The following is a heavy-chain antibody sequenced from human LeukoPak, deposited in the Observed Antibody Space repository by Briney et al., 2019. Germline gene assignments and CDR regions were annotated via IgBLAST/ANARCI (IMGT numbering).Heavy chain of an antibody. CDR3: ARDSRFGVVGVTSGVDY. V-gene: IGHV1-46*01. CDR2: INPSAGTT. Sequence: GASVKVSCKASVYSFTSHYTHWVRQAPGQGLEWMGIINPSAGTTSCAQKFQGRLTMTRETSTSTLYMELSSLGSEDTAVYYCARDSRFGVVGVTSGVDYWGQGTLVTVSS. J-gene: IGHJ4*02. D-gene: IGHD1-26*01. CDR1: VYSFTSHY.